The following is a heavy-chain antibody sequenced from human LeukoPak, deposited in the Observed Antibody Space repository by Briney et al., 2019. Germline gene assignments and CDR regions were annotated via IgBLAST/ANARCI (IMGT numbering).Heavy chain of an antibody. J-gene: IGHJ4*02. V-gene: IGHV3-66*01. Sequence: GGSLRLSCAASEFSVGSNYMTWVRQAPGKGLEGVSLIYSGGSTYYADSVKGRFTISRDNSKNTLYLQMNSLRAEDTAVYYCARGPSSYHNTGGQGTLVTVSS. D-gene: IGHD5-12*01. CDR1: EFSVGSNY. CDR3: ARGPSSYHNT. CDR2: IYSGGST.